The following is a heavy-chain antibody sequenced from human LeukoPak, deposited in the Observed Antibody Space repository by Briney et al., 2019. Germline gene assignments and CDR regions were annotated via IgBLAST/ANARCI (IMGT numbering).Heavy chain of an antibody. CDR1: GYRFTSYW. J-gene: IGHJ3*02. V-gene: IGHV5-51*01. Sequence: GESLNTSCKGAGYRFTSYWIGWVRQMGGKGMEWRGIIYRGDSDTRYSTSFKGPVNISADKSISTAYLQWSSLKASDTAMYYCASPHAGNPPDAFDIWGQGKMVTVST. CDR3: ASPHAGNPPDAFDI. D-gene: IGHD4-23*01. CDR2: IYRGDSDT.